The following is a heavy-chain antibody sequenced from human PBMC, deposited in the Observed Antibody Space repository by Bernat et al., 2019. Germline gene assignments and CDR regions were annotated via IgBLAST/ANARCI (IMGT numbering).Heavy chain of an antibody. J-gene: IGHJ3*02. CDR3: ARDPLAARLDDAFDI. Sequence: QVQLVESGGGVVQPGRSLRLSCAASGFTFSSYGMHWVRQAPGKGLEWVAVIWYDGSNKYYADSVKGRFTISRDNSKNTLYLQMNSLRAEDTAVYYCARDPLAARLDDAFDIWGQGTMVTVSS. CDR2: IWYDGSNK. V-gene: IGHV3-33*01. CDR1: GFTFSSYG. D-gene: IGHD6-6*01.